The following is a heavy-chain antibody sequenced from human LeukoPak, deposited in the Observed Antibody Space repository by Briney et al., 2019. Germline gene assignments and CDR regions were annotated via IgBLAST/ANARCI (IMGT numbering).Heavy chain of an antibody. CDR2: ISYDGTNK. V-gene: IGHV3-30-3*01. D-gene: IGHD3-22*01. CDR1: GFTLSSYA. CDR3: ARDQGYDFDY. Sequence: GGSLRLSCAASGFTLSSYAMHWVRQAPGKGLEWVAVISYDGTNKYYADSVKGRFTISRDNSKNTLYLQMNSLRPEDTAFYYCARDQGYDFDYWGQGTLVTVSS. J-gene: IGHJ4*02.